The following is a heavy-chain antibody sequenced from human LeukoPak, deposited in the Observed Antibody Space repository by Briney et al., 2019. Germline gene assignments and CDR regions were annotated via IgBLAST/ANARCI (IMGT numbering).Heavy chain of an antibody. Sequence: ASVKVSCKASGYPLTPYHMHCMPQAPGQGLEWMGWINPNSGGTNYAQKFQGRVTMTRDTSISTAYMELSRLRSDDTAVYYCARIGRRAAFDIWGQGTMVTVSS. V-gene: IGHV1-2*02. CDR1: GYPLTPYH. CDR3: ARIGRRAAFDI. J-gene: IGHJ3*02. CDR2: INPNSGGT.